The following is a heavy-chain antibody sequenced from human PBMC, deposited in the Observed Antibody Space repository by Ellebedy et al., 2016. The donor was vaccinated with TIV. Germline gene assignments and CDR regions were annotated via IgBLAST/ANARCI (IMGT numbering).Heavy chain of an antibody. CDR2: IKRDGTEK. Sequence: GESLKISCGASGFTFSNFWMSWVRQAPGKGLEWVAHIKRDGTEKKYVDSVKGRFTVSRDNAKNSLYLQMNSLRAEDTAVYYCARDYSMVPDYWGQGTLVTVSS. J-gene: IGHJ4*02. CDR1: GFTFSNFW. CDR3: ARDYSMVPDY. D-gene: IGHD3-10*01. V-gene: IGHV3-7*01.